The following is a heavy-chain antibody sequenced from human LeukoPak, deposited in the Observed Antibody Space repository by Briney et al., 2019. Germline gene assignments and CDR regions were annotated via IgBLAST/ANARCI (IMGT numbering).Heavy chain of an antibody. V-gene: IGHV1-8*01. CDR3: ARALLRVPNWFDP. CDR1: GYTFTSYN. J-gene: IGHJ5*02. Sequence: ASVKVSCKASGYTFTSYNINWVRQATGQGLEWMGRMNPNSGNTGYAQKFQGRVTMTRNTSISTAYMELSSLRSEDTAVYYCARALLRVPNWFDPWGQGTLVTVSS. CDR2: MNPNSGNT.